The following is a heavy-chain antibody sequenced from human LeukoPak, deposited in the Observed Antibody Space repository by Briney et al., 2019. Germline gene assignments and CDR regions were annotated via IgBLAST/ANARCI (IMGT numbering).Heavy chain of an antibody. V-gene: IGHV4-59*01. D-gene: IGHD3-3*01. Sequence: SETLSLTCTVSGGSISSYYWSWIRQPPGKGLEWIGYIYYSGSTNYNPSLKSRVTISVDTSKNQFSLKLSSVTAADTAVYYCARGGDDFWSGQGYMDVWGKGTTVTVSS. CDR3: ARGGDDFWSGQGYMDV. CDR2: IYYSGST. CDR1: GGSISSYY. J-gene: IGHJ6*03.